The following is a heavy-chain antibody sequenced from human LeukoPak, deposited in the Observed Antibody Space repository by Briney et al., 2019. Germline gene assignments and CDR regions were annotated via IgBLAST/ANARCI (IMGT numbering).Heavy chain of an antibody. CDR3: AGTDALYYYGMDV. CDR1: GFTVSSYS. V-gene: IGHV3-21*01. CDR2: ISSSSSYI. J-gene: IGHJ6*02. Sequence: GGSLRLSCAASGFTVSSYSMNWVRQAPGKGLEWVSSISSSSSYIYYADSVKGRFTISRDNAKNSLYLQMNSLRAEDTAVYYCAGTDALYYYGMDVWGQGTTVTVSS.